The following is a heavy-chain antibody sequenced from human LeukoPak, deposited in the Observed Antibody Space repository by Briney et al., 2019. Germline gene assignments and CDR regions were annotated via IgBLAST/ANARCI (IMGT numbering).Heavy chain of an antibody. V-gene: IGHV4-39*01. Sequence: KPSETLSLTCTVSGGSISSSSYYWGWIRQPPGKGLEWIGSIYYSGSTYYNPSLKSRVTISVDTSKNQFSLKLSTVTAADTAVYYCARPNIVDYVTGAFDIWGQGTMVTVSS. CDR1: GGSISSSSYY. J-gene: IGHJ3*02. CDR2: IYYSGST. D-gene: IGHD3-16*01. CDR3: ARPNIVDYVTGAFDI.